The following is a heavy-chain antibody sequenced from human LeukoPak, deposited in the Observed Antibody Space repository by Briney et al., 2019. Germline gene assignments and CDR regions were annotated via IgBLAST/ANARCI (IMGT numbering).Heavy chain of an antibody. CDR1: GFTFSSYG. D-gene: IGHD1-26*01. J-gene: IGHJ3*02. V-gene: IGHV3-33*06. Sequence: GGSLRLSCAASGFTFSSYGMHWVRQAPSKGLEWVAVIWYDGSNKYYADSVKGRFTISRDNSKNTLYLQINSLRAEDTAVYYCAKVGGIVGAAGAFDIWGQGTMVTVSS. CDR2: IWYDGSNK. CDR3: AKVGGIVGAAGAFDI.